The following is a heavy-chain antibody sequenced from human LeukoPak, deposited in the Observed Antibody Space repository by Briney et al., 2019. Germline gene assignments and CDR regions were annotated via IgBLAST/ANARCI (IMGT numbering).Heavy chain of an antibody. Sequence: AASVTVSCKASGYTFTSYGISWMRQAPGQGLEWMGWISAYNGNRNYAQKLQGRVTMTTDTSTSTAYMELKSLRSDDTAVYYCASGYCSSTSCFVWGWFDPWGQGTLVTVSS. CDR3: ASGYCSSTSCFVWGWFDP. CDR2: ISAYNGNR. D-gene: IGHD2-2*01. CDR1: GYTFTSYG. V-gene: IGHV1-18*01. J-gene: IGHJ5*02.